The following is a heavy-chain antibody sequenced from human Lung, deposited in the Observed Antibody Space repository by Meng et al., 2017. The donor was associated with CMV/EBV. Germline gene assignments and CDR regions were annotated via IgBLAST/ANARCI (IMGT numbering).Heavy chain of an antibody. CDR3: ARDQRGGSGFDY. Sequence: GEXXKISCAASGFTVNSKYMTWVRLAPGKGLQWVSLIYSGGSAYYADSVKGRFTISRDNSKNTLYLQMNSLRAEDTAIYYCARDQRGGSGFDYWGQGTLVTVSS. D-gene: IGHD6-19*01. CDR1: GFTVNSKY. CDR2: IYSGGSA. J-gene: IGHJ4*02. V-gene: IGHV3-53*01.